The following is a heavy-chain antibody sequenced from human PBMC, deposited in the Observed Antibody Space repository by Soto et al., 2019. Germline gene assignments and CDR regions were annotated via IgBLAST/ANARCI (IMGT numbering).Heavy chain of an antibody. Sequence: PGGSLRLSCAASGFYFSSYAMSWVRQAPGKGLGWVSAISGGGGTTYYADSVKGRFTISRDNSKNTLYLQMNSLRAEDTAVYYCTSSAYYDGGDDYWGPGTLVTVSS. CDR1: GFYFSSYA. D-gene: IGHD3-22*01. CDR3: TSSAYYDGGDDY. CDR2: ISGGGGTT. J-gene: IGHJ4*02. V-gene: IGHV3-23*01.